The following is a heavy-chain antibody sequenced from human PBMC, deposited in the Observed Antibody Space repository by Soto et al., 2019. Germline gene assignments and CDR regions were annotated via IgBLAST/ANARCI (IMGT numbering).Heavy chain of an antibody. V-gene: IGHV3-23*01. CDR3: AKDFGSVTPARPFDGFDI. J-gene: IGHJ3*02. CDR2: ISGSGGAR. D-gene: IGHD3-10*01. CDR1: GITCNTYA. Sequence: EVQLLESGGGLVQHGGSLKLSCAASGITCNTYAMSWVRQAPGKGLEWISTISGSGGARYYADSVKGRFIMSRENSKNTLYLQMIRLRAEDTAIYYCAKDFGSVTPARPFDGFDIWGQGTMVTVSS.